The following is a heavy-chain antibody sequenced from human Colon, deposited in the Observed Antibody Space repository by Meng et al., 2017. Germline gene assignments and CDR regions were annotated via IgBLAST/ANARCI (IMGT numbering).Heavy chain of an antibody. V-gene: IGHV1-69*06. CDR2: ITPTSGTS. D-gene: IGHD2-21*02. J-gene: IGHJ4*02. Sequence: QGPLVQSGAEVKKPGSAVKCAGKADGYTFNNYPINWVRQAPGQGLEWMGAITPTSGTSNYAQTFQGRVTFIADKSTNTAYMELNSLKSEDTAVYYCARKGGFCDSDCYYLDFWGQGTLVTVSS. CDR3: ARKGGFCDSDCYYLDF. CDR1: GYTFNNYP.